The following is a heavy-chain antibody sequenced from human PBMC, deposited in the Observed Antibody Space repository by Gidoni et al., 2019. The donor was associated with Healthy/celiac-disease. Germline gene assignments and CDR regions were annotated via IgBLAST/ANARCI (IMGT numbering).Heavy chain of an antibody. Sequence: QVQLVQSGAEVKKPGASVTVSCKASGYTLTGYYMHWVRQAPGQGLEWMGWINSNSGGTNYAQKYQGRVTMTRDTSISTAYMKLSRLRSDDTAVYYCARARFIIAAPLDYWGQGTVVTVSS. J-gene: IGHJ4*02. CDR2: INSNSGGT. V-gene: IGHV1-2*02. CDR1: GYTLTGYY. D-gene: IGHD6-6*01. CDR3: ARARFIIAAPLDY.